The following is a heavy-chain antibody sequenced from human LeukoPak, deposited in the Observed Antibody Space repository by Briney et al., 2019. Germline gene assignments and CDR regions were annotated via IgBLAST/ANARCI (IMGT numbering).Heavy chain of an antibody. Sequence: GGSLRLSCAASGFTFSNYTMNWVRQAPGKGLEWVSSISSSSTYINYADSVKGRFTISRGNAKNSLYLQMNSLRAEDTAVYYCARDMGELPAFDYWGQGTLVTVSS. J-gene: IGHJ4*02. V-gene: IGHV3-21*01. CDR2: ISSSSTYI. CDR3: ARDMGELPAFDY. D-gene: IGHD1-26*01. CDR1: GFTFSNYT.